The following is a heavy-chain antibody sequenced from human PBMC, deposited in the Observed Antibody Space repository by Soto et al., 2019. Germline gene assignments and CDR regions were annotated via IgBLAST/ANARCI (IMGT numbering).Heavy chain of an antibody. V-gene: IGHV3-23*01. CDR2: INPSGDIT. CDR3: AKCGRAAALTSYYFAY. Sequence: EEQLLESGGGLVQPGGSLRLSCAASGLTFSRYAMSWVRQAPGKGLEWVSIINPSGDITYYGDSVKGRFTISRDNSTNTLSLQMHRQTAEDTAVYYCAKCGRAAALTSYYFAYRGQGTLVTVSS. CDR1: GLTFSRYA. D-gene: IGHD3-9*01. J-gene: IGHJ4*02.